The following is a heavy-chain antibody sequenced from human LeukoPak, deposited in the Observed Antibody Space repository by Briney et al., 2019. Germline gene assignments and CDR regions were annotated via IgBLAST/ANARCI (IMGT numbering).Heavy chain of an antibody. J-gene: IGHJ6*02. CDR2: ITNSGDTV. Sequence: GSLRLSCAASGFTFRDYYMTLLRQAPGKGLEGLSYITNSGDTVFYADSVKGRFTVSRDNAKRSLYLQIESLRDDDTAVYHCALSSIHKDYYFGMDVWGQGTTVTVSS. D-gene: IGHD2-2*01. CDR3: ALSSIHKDYYFGMDV. CDR1: GFTFRDYY. V-gene: IGHV3-11*01.